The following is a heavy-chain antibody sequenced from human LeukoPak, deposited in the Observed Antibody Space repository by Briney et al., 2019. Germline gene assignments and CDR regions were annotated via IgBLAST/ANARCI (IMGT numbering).Heavy chain of an antibody. Sequence: GGSLRLSCAASGFTFSSHAMSWVRQAPGMGLEWVSAISGSGGSTYYADSVKGRFTISRDNSKNTLYLQMNSLRAEDTAVYYCAKGYCSSTSCFLAPFDHWGQGTLVTVSS. CDR3: AKGYCSSTSCFLAPFDH. V-gene: IGHV3-23*01. CDR2: ISGSGGST. CDR1: GFTFSSHA. D-gene: IGHD2-2*01. J-gene: IGHJ4*02.